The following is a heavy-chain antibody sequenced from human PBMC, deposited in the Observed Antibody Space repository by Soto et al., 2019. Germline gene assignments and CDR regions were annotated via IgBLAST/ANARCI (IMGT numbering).Heavy chain of an antibody. CDR1: GGTFTSYA. V-gene: IGHV1-69*12. D-gene: IGHD2-2*01. CDR2: SSTTFGIA. J-gene: IGHJ2*01. Sequence: QVQLVQSGAEVKKPGSSVKVSCKASGGTFTSYAISWVRQAPGQGLEWRGGSSTTFGIANYAEKFQGRVTITADESTSTAYMELSSLRSQDTAIYYCASVEVVADRSDWYFDLWGRGTLVAVSS. CDR3: ASVEVVADRSDWYFDL.